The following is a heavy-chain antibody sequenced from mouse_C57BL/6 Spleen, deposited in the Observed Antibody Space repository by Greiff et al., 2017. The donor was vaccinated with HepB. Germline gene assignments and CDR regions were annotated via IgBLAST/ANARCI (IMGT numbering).Heavy chain of an antibody. D-gene: IGHD1-1*01. J-gene: IGHJ4*01. CDR1: GFSLTSYG. V-gene: IGHV2-2*01. Sequence: VQLQQSGPGLVQPSQSLSITCTASGFSLTSYGVHWVRQSPGKGLEWLGVIWRGGSTDYNAAFISRLSISKDNSKSQVFFKMNSLQADDTAIYYCARRGTTVDYYAMDYWGQGTSVTVSS. CDR2: IWRGGST. CDR3: ARRGTTVDYYAMDY.